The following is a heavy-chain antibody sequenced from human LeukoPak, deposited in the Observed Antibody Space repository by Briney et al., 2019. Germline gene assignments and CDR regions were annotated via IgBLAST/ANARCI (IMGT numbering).Heavy chain of an antibody. V-gene: IGHV4-59*01. D-gene: IGHD3-10*01. CDR1: GGSFSGYY. J-gene: IGHJ5*02. CDR2: IYYSGST. CDR3: ARDGAYYGSGRGWFDP. Sequence: SETLSLTCAVYGGSFSGYYWSWIRQPPGKGREWIGYIYYSGSTNYNPSPKSRVTISVDTSKNQFSLKLSSVTAADTAVYYCARDGAYYGSGRGWFDPWGQGTLVTVSS.